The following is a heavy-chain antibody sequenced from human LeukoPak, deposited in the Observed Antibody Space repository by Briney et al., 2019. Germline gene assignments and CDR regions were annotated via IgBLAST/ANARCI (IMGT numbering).Heavy chain of an antibody. CDR1: GYTFTSYD. D-gene: IGHD1-7*01. Sequence: ASVKVSCKASGYTFTSYDINWVRQATGQGLEWMGWMNPNSGNTGYAQKFQGRVTMTRNTSISTAYMELSSLRSEDTAVYYCARNGGSYNWNYGGYYYYYYMDVWGKGTTVTVSS. V-gene: IGHV1-8*01. J-gene: IGHJ6*03. CDR3: ARNGGSYNWNYGGYYYYYYMDV. CDR2: MNPNSGNT.